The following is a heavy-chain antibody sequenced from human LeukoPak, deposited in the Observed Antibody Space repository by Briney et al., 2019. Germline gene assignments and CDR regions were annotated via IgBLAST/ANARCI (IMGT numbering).Heavy chain of an antibody. J-gene: IGHJ3*02. V-gene: IGHV1-18*01. Sequence: ASVKVSCKASGYRFTSSDITWVRQAPGHGLEWMGWISTTNGNTNCAQKFQGRVRMTTETFTNTAYMELRSLTSDDTAVYYCARFDWAAVGPIDAFDIWGQGTMVTISS. CDR1: GYRFTSSD. CDR3: ARFDWAAVGPIDAFDI. CDR2: ISTTNGNT. D-gene: IGHD3-9*01.